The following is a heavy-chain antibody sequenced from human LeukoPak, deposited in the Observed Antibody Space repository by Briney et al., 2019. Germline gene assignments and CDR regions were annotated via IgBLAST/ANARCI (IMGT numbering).Heavy chain of an antibody. J-gene: IGHJ3*02. V-gene: IGHV1-18*04. CDR2: ISPYNGNT. D-gene: IGHD3-3*01. CDR3: ARRGHYGFWIEGAFDI. Sequence: ASVKVSCKASGYTFNTYGITWVRPAPGRGLEWMGWISPYNGNTNYAQKLQGRVTMTTDTSTSTAYMELRSLRSDDTAVYYCARRGHYGFWIEGAFDIWGQGTMVTVSS. CDR1: GYTFNTYG.